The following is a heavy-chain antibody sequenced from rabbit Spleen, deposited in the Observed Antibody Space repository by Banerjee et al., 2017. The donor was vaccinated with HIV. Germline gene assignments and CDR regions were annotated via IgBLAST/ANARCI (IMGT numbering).Heavy chain of an antibody. CDR3: ARDTSSSFSSYGMDL. CDR1: GFSFSTTY. V-gene: IGHV1S45*01. CDR2: IDTGSSGFT. Sequence: QQQVVESGGGLVKPGASLTLTCTASGFSFSTTYICWVRQAPGKGLEWIACIDTGSSGFTYFATWAKGRFTCSKTSSTTVTLQMTRLTAADTATYFCARDTSSSFSSYGMDLWGPGTLVTVS. D-gene: IGHD1-1*01. J-gene: IGHJ6*01.